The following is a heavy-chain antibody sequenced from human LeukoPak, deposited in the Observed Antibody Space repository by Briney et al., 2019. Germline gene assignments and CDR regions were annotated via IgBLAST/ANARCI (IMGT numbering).Heavy chain of an antibody. CDR1: GFSFSIYA. CDR2: IKNGGNDP. V-gene: IGHV3-23*01. J-gene: IGHJ4*02. D-gene: IGHD2-21*02. Sequence: GGSVRLSCAGSGFSFSIYAMGWVRQAPGKGLEWVSSIKNGGNDPFYADSVKGRFTISRDNSKNTLFLQLSSLRAEDSAVYYCARGGHDFNPFYWWGQGTLVTVSS. CDR3: ARGGHDFNPFYW.